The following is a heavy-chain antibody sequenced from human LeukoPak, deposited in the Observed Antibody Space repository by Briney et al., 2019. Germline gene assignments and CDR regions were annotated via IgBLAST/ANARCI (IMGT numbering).Heavy chain of an antibody. Sequence: ASVKVSCKASGYTFTSYGISWVRQAPGQGLEWMGWISAYNGNTNYAQKLQGRVTMTTDTSTSTAYMELRSLRSEDTAVYYCATVWLFDDILTGYRYWGQGTLVTVSS. CDR3: ATVWLFDDILTGYRY. V-gene: IGHV1-18*01. D-gene: IGHD3-9*01. CDR1: GYTFTSYG. CDR2: ISAYNGNT. J-gene: IGHJ4*02.